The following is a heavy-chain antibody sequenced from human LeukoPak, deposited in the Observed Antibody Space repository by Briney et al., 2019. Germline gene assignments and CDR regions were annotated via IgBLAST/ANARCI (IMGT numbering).Heavy chain of an antibody. CDR2: IHYSGTT. D-gene: IGHD1-26*01. CDR1: GVSISSYY. CDR3: ARDGGSYRVPLDI. J-gene: IGHJ3*02. V-gene: IGHV4-59*01. Sequence: PSETLSLTCSVSGVSISSYYWSWIRQPPGKGLEWIGYIHYSGTTSYNPSLKSRVTMSVDTSKNQFSLKLTSVTAADTAFYYCARDGGSYRVPLDIWGQGTVVTVSS.